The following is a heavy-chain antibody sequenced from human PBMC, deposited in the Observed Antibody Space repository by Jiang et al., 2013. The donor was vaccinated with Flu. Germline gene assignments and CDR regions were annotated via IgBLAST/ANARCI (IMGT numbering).Heavy chain of an antibody. D-gene: IGHD6-13*01. CDR1: GYTFTSYD. Sequence: SVKVSCKASGYTFTSYDINWVRQATGQGLEWMGWVNPNSGNTGYAQKFQGRVTMTRNTSISTAYMELSSLRSEDTAVYYCARVWRREQQLVLGYWGQGTLVTVSS. V-gene: IGHV1-8*01. CDR3: ARVWRREQQLVLGY. CDR2: VNPNSGNT. J-gene: IGHJ4*02.